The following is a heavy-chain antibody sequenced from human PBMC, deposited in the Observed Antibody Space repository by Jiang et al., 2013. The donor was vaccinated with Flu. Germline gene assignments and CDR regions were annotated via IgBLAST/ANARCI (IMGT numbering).Heavy chain of an antibody. D-gene: IGHD5-24*01. V-gene: IGHV1-69*04. CDR2: IIPILGIA. CDR3: AREGDGYKTGY. CDR1: GGTFSSYA. J-gene: IGHJ4*02. Sequence: SSVKVSCKASGGTFSSYAISWVRQAPGQGLEWMGRIIPILGIANYAQKFQGRVTITADKSTSTAYMELSSLRSEDTAVYYCAREGDGYKTGYWGQGTLVTVSS.